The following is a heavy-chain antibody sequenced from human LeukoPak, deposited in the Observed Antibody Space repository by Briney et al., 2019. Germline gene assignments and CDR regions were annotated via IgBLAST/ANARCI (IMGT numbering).Heavy chain of an antibody. V-gene: IGHV3-48*04. J-gene: IGHJ4*02. CDR3: ARELYGSGSYDY. CDR2: ISSSGSTI. D-gene: IGHD3-10*01. Sequence: GGSLRLSCAASGFTFSNSAMNWVRQAPGKGLEWVSYISSSGSTIYYADSVKGRFTISRDNAKNSLYLQMNSLRAEDTAVYYCARELYGSGSYDYWGQGTLVTVSS. CDR1: GFTFSNSA.